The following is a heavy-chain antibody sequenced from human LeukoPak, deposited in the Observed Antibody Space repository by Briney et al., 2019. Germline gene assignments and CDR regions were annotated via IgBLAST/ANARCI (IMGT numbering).Heavy chain of an antibody. CDR1: GFTFSNYA. D-gene: IGHD6-19*01. V-gene: IGHV3-64*01. Sequence: GGSLRLSCAASGFTFSNYAMHWVRQAPGKGLEYVSSISSNGGSTYYANSVKGRFTISRDNSKNTLCLQMGSLRAEDMAVYYCARDQLPQQWLGYWYFDLWGRGTLVTVSS. J-gene: IGHJ2*01. CDR3: ARDQLPQQWLGYWYFDL. CDR2: ISSNGGST.